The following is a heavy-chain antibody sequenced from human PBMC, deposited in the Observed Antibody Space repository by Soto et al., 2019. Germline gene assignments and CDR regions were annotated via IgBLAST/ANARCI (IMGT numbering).Heavy chain of an antibody. Sequence: GGSRRLSCAASGFTFSSYSMNWVRQAPGRGLEWVSSISSSSSYIYYADSVKGRFTISRDNAKNSLYLQMNSLRAEDTAVYYCATEPTSILGAMRPGMDVWCQGTTVTVSS. CDR2: ISSSSSYI. D-gene: IGHD1-26*01. V-gene: IGHV3-21*01. CDR1: GFTFSSYS. CDR3: ATEPTSILGAMRPGMDV. J-gene: IGHJ6*02.